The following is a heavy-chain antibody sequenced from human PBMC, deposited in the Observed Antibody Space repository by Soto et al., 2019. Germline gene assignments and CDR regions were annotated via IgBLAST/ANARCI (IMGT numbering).Heavy chain of an antibody. V-gene: IGHV1-3*01. CDR3: ARDRSLHSGTKYFFDY. CDR2: IIATSGIA. D-gene: IGHD1-26*01. J-gene: IGHJ4*02. CDR1: GYTFTSYA. Sequence: GVLVKVSCKASGYTFTSYAMHWVCQAPGQGLEGMGGIIATSGIAKDAQKFQGRGTITRDASASTAYMELSSLRSEDTAVYYCARDRSLHSGTKYFFDYWGQGTLVTVSS.